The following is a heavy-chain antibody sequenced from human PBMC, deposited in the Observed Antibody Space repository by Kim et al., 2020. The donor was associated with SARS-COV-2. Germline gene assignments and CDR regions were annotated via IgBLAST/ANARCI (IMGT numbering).Heavy chain of an antibody. Sequence: GGSLRLSCAASGFTFDDYAMNWVRQAPGKGLEWVSLISRDGGSTYYADSVKGRFTISRDNSKNSLYLQMNSLRTEDTALYYCAKVIFVYYSDSSGLRGEFASWGQGTLFTASS. V-gene: IGHV3-43*02. CDR1: GFTFDDYA. CDR3: AKVIFVYYSDSSGLRGEFAS. CDR2: ISRDGGST. J-gene: IGHJ4*02. D-gene: IGHD3-22*01.